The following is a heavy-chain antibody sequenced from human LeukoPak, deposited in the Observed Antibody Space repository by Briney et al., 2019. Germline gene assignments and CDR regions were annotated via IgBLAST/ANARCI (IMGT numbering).Heavy chain of an antibody. Sequence: SETLSLTCTVSGDSISSGRDYWGWIRQSPGKGLEWIGILSYNGSTYYNPSPKSRVIVFVDTSKSQVSLKLSAVTAADTAIYYCARGIDSWGQGTLVTVSS. CDR1: GDSISSGRDY. CDR2: LSYNGST. J-gene: IGHJ4*02. V-gene: IGHV4-39*01. CDR3: ARGIDS.